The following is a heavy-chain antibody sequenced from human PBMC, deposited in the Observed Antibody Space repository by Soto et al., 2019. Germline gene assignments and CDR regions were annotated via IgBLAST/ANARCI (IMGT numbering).Heavy chain of an antibody. D-gene: IGHD6-19*01. CDR3: AGWAVAGTSPAY. V-gene: IGHV4-4*02. CDR1: SGSITSSNW. CDR2: IYHRGST. J-gene: IGHJ4*02. Sequence: QVQLQESGPGLVKPSGTLSLTCAVSSGSITSSNWWSWVRQPPGKGVEWIGEIYHRGSTNFNPYLKSRVTISVDKSKNVFSLKLSSVTAEVTAMYYCAGWAVAGTSPAYWGQGTLVTVSS.